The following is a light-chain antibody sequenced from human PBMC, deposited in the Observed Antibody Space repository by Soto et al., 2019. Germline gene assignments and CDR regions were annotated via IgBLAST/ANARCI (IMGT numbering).Light chain of an antibody. CDR1: QSISNS. CDR2: AAS. CDR3: QQTNNTPLT. V-gene: IGKV1-39*01. J-gene: IGKJ4*01. Sequence: DIQMTQSPSSLSASVGDRVTISCRASQSISNSLNWYQQKPGNAPKLLIYAASSLQSGVPSRFSGSGSGTDFTLTISSLQHADFATSYCQQTNNTPLTFGGGTKVEIK.